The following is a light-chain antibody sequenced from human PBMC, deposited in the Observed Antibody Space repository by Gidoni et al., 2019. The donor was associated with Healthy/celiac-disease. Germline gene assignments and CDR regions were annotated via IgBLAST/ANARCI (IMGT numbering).Light chain of an antibody. CDR1: QGISSY. J-gene: IGKJ3*01. Sequence: AIRMTQSPSSFSASTGERVTITCRASQGISSYLAWYQQKPGKAPKLLIYAASTLQSVVPSGFSGSGSGTDFTLTISCLQSEDFATYYCQQYYSYLLVTFGSGTKVDIK. V-gene: IGKV1-8*01. CDR2: AAS. CDR3: QQYYSYLLVT.